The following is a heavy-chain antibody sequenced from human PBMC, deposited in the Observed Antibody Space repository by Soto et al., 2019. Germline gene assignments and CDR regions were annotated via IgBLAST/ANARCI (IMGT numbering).Heavy chain of an antibody. J-gene: IGHJ3*02. D-gene: IGHD2-2*01. Sequence: GGSLRLSCAASGFTFSTYGMHWVRQAPGKGLEWVALIWFDGSDKYYTESVKGRFTISRDNSRSTVDLQMNSLRAEDTAVYYCARLYCSAASCYSVGAFDIRGQGTMVTVS. CDR1: GFTFSTYG. V-gene: IGHV3-33*01. CDR3: ARLYCSAASCYSVGAFDI. CDR2: IWFDGSDK.